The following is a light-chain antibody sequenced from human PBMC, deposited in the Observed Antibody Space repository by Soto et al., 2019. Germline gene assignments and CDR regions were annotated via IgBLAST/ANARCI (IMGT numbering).Light chain of an antibody. V-gene: IGLV2-14*03. Sequence: QSALTQPASLSGSPGKSITISCTGTSFKNVSWYQQHPGQAPKLLIYDVRYRPSGISHRFSGSESAYTASLTISGLQADDEGDYYCSSYAFNSSLYGFGTGTKLTVL. CDR2: DVR. J-gene: IGLJ1*01. CDR1: SFKN. CDR3: SSYAFNSSLYG.